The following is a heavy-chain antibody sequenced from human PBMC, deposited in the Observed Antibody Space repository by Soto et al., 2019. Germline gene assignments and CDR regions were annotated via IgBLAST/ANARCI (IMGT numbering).Heavy chain of an antibody. CDR2: ISSSGDSP. V-gene: IGHV3-23*01. D-gene: IGHD1-26*01. J-gene: IGHJ4*02. CDR3: ATEGSYAGPDFDY. CDR1: GFPFSNYA. Sequence: GGSLRLSCAASGFPFSNYAMSWVRQAPGKGLEWVSAISSSGDSPYYADSVKGRFTISRDDAKNSLYLQMSSLKTEDTAVYYCATEGSYAGPDFDYWGQGTLVTVSS.